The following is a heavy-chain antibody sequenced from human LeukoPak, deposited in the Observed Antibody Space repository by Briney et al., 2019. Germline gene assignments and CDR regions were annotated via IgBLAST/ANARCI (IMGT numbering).Heavy chain of an antibody. J-gene: IGHJ4*02. Sequence: GGSLRLSCAASGFTFSSYSMNWVRQAPGKGLEWVSSISSSSSYIYYADSVKGRFTISRDNAKNSLYLQMNSLRAEDTAVYYCARDWETYYYDSSGYPSDYWGQGTLATVSS. V-gene: IGHV3-21*01. CDR2: ISSSSSYI. D-gene: IGHD3-22*01. CDR1: GFTFSSYS. CDR3: ARDWETYYYDSSGYPSDY.